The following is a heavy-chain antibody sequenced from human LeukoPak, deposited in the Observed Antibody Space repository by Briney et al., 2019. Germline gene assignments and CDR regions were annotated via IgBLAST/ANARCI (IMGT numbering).Heavy chain of an antibody. V-gene: IGHV4-34*01. Sequence: SETLSLTCAVYGGSFSGYYWSWIRQPPGKWLEWIGEINHSGSTNYNPSLKSRVTISVDTSKNQFSLKLSSVTAADTAVYYCARGLGDTAMVQTNNWFDPWGQGTLVTVSS. CDR3: ARGLGDTAMVQTNNWFDP. D-gene: IGHD5-18*01. CDR2: INHSGST. CDR1: GGSFSGYY. J-gene: IGHJ5*02.